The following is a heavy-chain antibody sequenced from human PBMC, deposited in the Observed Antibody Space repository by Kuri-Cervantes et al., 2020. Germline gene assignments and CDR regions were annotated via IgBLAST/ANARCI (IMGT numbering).Heavy chain of an antibody. Sequence: ASVKVSCKASGYTFTGSYIHWVRQAPGHGLEWMGWINPKDGDTNYVQKFKGRVTMTRSTSISTAYMELSSLRSEDTAVYYCARGLNIAAAANYWGQGTLVTVSS. CDR3: ARGLNIAAAANY. CDR2: INPKDGDT. J-gene: IGHJ4*02. CDR1: GYTFTGSY. V-gene: IGHV1-2*02. D-gene: IGHD6-13*01.